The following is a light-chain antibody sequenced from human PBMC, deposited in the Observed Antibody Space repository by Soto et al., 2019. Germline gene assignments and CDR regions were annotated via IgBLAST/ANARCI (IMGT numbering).Light chain of an antibody. V-gene: IGKV1-13*02. CDR3: QKFNPYSLT. CDR2: DAS. J-gene: IGKJ4*01. CDR1: QGVSTA. Sequence: AVQLTQSPSSLSASVGDTVTITCRASQGVSTALAWYRQKPGKAPDLLVYDASTLHDGVPSRFIGSGSGTDFTLTINSLQPEDFATYYCQKFNPYSLTFDGGTKVEI.